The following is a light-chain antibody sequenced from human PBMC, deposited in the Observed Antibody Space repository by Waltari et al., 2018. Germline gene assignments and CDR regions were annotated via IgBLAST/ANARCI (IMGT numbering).Light chain of an antibody. CDR2: SNN. J-gene: IGLJ1*01. CDR1: SSNIGSNT. V-gene: IGLV1-44*01. Sequence: QSVLTQPPSASGTPGQRVTISCSGSSSNIGSNTVNWYQQLPGTAPKLLIYSNNQRPSGVPDRFSGSRSCTSASLAISGLQSEDEADYYCAAWYDSLNGRYVFGTGTKVTVL. CDR3: AAWYDSLNGRYV.